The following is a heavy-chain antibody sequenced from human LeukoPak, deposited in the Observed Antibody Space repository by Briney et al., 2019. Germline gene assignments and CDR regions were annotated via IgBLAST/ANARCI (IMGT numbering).Heavy chain of an antibody. CDR2: IYYSGST. V-gene: IGHV4-39*01. CDR1: GGSISSSSYY. J-gene: IGHJ6*02. D-gene: IGHD3-22*01. CDR3: ARTYYDSSGYRGDYYYYGMDV. Sequence: SSETLSLTCTVSGGSISSSSYYWGWIRQPPGKGLEWIGSIYYSGSTYYNPSLKSRVTISVDTSNNQFSLKLSSVTAADTAVYYCARTYYDSSGYRGDYYYYGMDVWGQGTTVTVSS.